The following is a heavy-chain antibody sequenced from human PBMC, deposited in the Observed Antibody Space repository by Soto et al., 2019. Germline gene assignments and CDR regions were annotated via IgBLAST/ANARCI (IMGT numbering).Heavy chain of an antibody. V-gene: IGHV3-30-3*01. J-gene: IGHJ4*02. CDR3: AKAPGVQYYFDY. Sequence: PGGSLRLSCADSGFTFGDYAVHWVRQAPGKGLEWVAVISYDGGRKYYADSVKGRFTISRDNSKNTLYLQMNSLRGEGTAVYYCAKAPGVQYYFDYWGQGTLVTVSS. CDR2: ISYDGGRK. CDR1: GFTFGDYA.